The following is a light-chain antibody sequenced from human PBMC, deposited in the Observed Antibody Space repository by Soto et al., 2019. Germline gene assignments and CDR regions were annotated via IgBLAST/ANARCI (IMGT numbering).Light chain of an antibody. CDR2: GAS. CDR3: QQYGSSELH. V-gene: IGKV3-20*01. J-gene: IGKJ4*01. Sequence: EIVLTQSPDTLSLSPGERATLSCRASQSVSTNSLAWYQQRPGQAPRPLIYGASSRATGTPDRFSGSGSGTDFTLIISSLELEDFAVYYCQQYGSSELHFGGGNKV. CDR1: QSVSTNS.